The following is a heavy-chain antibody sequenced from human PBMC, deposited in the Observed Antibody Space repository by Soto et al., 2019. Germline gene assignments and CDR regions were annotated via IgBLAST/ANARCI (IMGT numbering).Heavy chain of an antibody. CDR3: ASGLDKGSWFDP. CDR1: GYTFTGYY. V-gene: IGHV1-2*04. J-gene: IGHJ5*02. D-gene: IGHD3-10*01. Sequence: QVQLVQSGAEVKKPGASVKVSCKASGYTFTGYYMHWVRQAPGQGLEWMGWINPNSGGTNYAQKFQGWXXMXRXXSISTAYMELSRLRSDDTAVYYCASGLDKGSWFDPWGQGTLVTVSS. CDR2: INPNSGGT.